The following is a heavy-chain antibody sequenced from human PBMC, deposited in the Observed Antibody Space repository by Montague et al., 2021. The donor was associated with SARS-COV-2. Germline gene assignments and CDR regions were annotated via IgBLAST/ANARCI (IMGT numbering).Heavy chain of an antibody. CDR3: VTPGKTEVCGQFDY. CDR1: GGSIRSTTFY. Sequence: SETLSLTCTVSGGSIRSTTFYWGWIRQSPGKGLEWIGYIYESGTTYYNPSLKSRVAISLDTPNNQFFLKLTSLTVADTAIYYCVTPGKTEVCGQFDYWGPGILVTVSS. V-gene: IGHV4-39*07. J-gene: IGHJ4*02. CDR2: IYESGTT. D-gene: IGHD1-14*01.